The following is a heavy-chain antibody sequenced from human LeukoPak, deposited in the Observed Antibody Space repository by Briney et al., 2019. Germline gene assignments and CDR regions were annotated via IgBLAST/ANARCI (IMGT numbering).Heavy chain of an antibody. D-gene: IGHD4-17*01. CDR1: GFTFSSCA. V-gene: IGHV3-30*04. CDR3: AKGTTVTTLDY. Sequence: GGSLRLSCAASGFTFSSCAMHWVRQAPGKGLEWVAVISYDGSNKYYADSVKGRFTISRDNSKNTLYLQMNSLRAEDTAVYHCAKGTTVTTLDYWGQGTLVTVSS. CDR2: ISYDGSNK. J-gene: IGHJ4*02.